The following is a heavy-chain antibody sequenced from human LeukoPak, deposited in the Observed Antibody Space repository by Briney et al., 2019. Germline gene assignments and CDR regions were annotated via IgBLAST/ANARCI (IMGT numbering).Heavy chain of an antibody. D-gene: IGHD5-24*01. V-gene: IGHV4-39*07. J-gene: IGHJ4*02. CDR2: IFYSGST. CDR1: GGSISSYY. CDR3: ARAPKRWLRLYYFDY. Sequence: SETLSLTCTVSGGSISSYYWGWIRQPPGKGLEWIGNIFYSGSTYYSPSLKSRVTISLDTSKNQFSLKLSSVTAADTAVYYCARAPKRWLRLYYFDYWGQGTLVTVSS.